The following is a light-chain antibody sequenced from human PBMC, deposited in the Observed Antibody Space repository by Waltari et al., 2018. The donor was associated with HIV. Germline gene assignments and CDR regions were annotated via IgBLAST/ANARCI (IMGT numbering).Light chain of an antibody. CDR1: DIGTRS. Sequence: SYVLTQTPSVSVAPGKTATLTCEGSDIGTRSVHWYRQKPGQDPVLVISYDGERPSGIAERFSGSNSGNTATLTISRVGVGDEADYYCQVWDANTDVVFGTGTKLTVL. CDR3: QVWDANTDVV. J-gene: IGLJ2*01. V-gene: IGLV3-21*04. CDR2: YDG.